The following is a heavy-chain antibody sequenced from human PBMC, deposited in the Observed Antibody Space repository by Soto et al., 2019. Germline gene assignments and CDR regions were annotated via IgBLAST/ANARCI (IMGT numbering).Heavy chain of an antibody. CDR3: ARDREAGPYFDY. V-gene: IGHV3-33*01. Sequence: PGGSLRLSCAASGFTISSYGMHWVRQAPGKGLEWVAVIWYDGSNKYYADSVKGRFTISRDNSKNTLYLQMNSLRAEDTAVYYCARDREAGPYFDYWGQGTLVTVSS. CDR2: IWYDGSNK. J-gene: IGHJ4*02. CDR1: GFTISSYG. D-gene: IGHD6-19*01.